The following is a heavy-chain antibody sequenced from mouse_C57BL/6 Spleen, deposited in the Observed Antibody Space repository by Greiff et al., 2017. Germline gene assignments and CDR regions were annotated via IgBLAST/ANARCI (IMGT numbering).Heavy chain of an antibody. CDR1: GYAFTNYL. V-gene: IGHV1-54*01. J-gene: IGHJ4*01. D-gene: IGHD2-4*01. CDR3: AREGGSTMTMDY. Sequence: QVQLQQSGAELVRPGTSVKVSCKASGYAFTNYLIEWVKQRPGQGLEWIGVINPGSGGTNYNEKFKGKATLTADKSSSTAYMQRSSLTSEDSAVHFCAREGGSTMTMDYWGQGTSVTVSS. CDR2: INPGSGGT.